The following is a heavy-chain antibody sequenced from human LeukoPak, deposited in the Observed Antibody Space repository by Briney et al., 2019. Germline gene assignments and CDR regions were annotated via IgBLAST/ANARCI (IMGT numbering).Heavy chain of an antibody. J-gene: IGHJ4*02. V-gene: IGHV3-53*04. CDR1: GLTVTTNY. D-gene: IGHD3-3*01. CDR2: IYSGGST. CDR3: ARGDFWSGYYTGLY. Sequence: GGSLRLSCAASGLTVTTNYMSWVRQAPGKGLEWVSVIYSGGSTYYADSVKGRFTISRHNSKNTLYLQMDSLRDEDTAVYYCARGDFWSGYYTGLYWGQGTLVTVSS.